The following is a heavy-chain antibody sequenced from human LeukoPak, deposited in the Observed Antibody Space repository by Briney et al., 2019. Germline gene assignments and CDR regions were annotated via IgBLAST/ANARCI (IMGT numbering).Heavy chain of an antibody. CDR1: GYTFTGYY. V-gene: IGHV1-2*03. CDR3: ARVRHQYSSSWDNAFDI. D-gene: IGHD6-13*01. J-gene: IGHJ3*02. Sequence: LGASVKVSCKASGYTFTGYYMHWVRQAPGQGLEWMGWINPNSGGTNYAQKFQGRVTMTRDTSISTAYMELSRLRSDDTAVYYCARVRHQYSSSWDNAFDIWGQGTMVTVSS. CDR2: INPNSGGT.